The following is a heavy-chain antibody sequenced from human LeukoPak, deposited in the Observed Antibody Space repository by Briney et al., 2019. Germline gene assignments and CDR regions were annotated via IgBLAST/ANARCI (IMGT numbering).Heavy chain of an antibody. D-gene: IGHD5-18*01. V-gene: IGHV1-69*13. CDR3: ARDGSSYSYGYDYYYYMDV. J-gene: IGHJ6*03. Sequence: EASVKVSCKASGGTFSSYAISWVRQALGQGLEWMGGIIPIFGTANYAQKFQGRVTITADESTSTAYMELSSLGSEDTAVYYCARDGSSYSYGYDYYYYMDVWGKGTTVTISS. CDR1: GGTFSSYA. CDR2: IIPIFGTA.